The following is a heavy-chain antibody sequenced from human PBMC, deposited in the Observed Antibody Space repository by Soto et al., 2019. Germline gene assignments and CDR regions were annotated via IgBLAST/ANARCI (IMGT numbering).Heavy chain of an antibody. V-gene: IGHV3-23*01. CDR2: ISGSGSTT. CDR3: AKGPTIFGVVITFEYYYGMDV. Sequence: VQVLESGRGLVQAGGSLRLSCAASGFILSSSAMSWVRQAPGKGLEWVSAISGSGSTTYYADSVKGRFTLSGDNSKNTVYLQMNSLRAEDTAVYYCAKGPTIFGVVITFEYYYGMDVWGQGTTVTVSS. CDR1: GFILSSSA. D-gene: IGHD3-3*01. J-gene: IGHJ6*02.